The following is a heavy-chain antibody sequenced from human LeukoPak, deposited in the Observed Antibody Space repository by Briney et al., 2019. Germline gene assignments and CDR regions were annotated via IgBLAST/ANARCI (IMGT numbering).Heavy chain of an antibody. CDR1: GFTFDDYA. J-gene: IGHJ6*03. CDR3: XKGGGLTSLYYYYYYMXV. Sequence: PGGSLRLSCAASGFTFDDYAMHWVRQAPGKGLEWVSLISGDGGSTYYADSVKGRFTISRDNSKNSLYLQMNSLRTEDTALYYCXKGGGLTSLYYYYYYMXVWGKGTTVT. D-gene: IGHD3-16*01. CDR2: ISGDGGST. V-gene: IGHV3-43*02.